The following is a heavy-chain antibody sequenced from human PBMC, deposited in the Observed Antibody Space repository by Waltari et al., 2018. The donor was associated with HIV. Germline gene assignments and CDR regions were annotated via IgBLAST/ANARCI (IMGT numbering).Heavy chain of an antibody. Sequence: QLQLQESGPGLVRPSETLSLTCTVSGGSISSSDYYWGWISQPPGKGLEWIGSIHYNGSTYYNPSLKSRVTISVDTSKNQFSLKLSSVTAADTAVYYSVSHPGSSRKPWWFDPWGQGTLVTVSS. J-gene: IGHJ5*02. CDR3: VSHPGSSRKPWWFDP. V-gene: IGHV4-39*07. CDR2: IHYNGST. D-gene: IGHD6-13*01. CDR1: GGSISSSDYY.